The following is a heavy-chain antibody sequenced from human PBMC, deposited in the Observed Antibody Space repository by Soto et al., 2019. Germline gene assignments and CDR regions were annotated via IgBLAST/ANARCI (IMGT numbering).Heavy chain of an antibody. CDR1: GFTFSSYG. Sequence: QVQLVESGGGVVQPGRSLRLSCAASGFTFSSYGMHWVRQAPGKGLEWVALVWYDGGNKYYVDSVKGRFTISRDNSKKTLYLEMNRLRDEDTAVYYCVRAAGYSGYDYVYYYGMDVWGQGTTVTVYS. V-gene: IGHV3-33*01. CDR2: VWYDGGNK. D-gene: IGHD5-12*01. J-gene: IGHJ6*02. CDR3: VRAAGYSGYDYVYYYGMDV.